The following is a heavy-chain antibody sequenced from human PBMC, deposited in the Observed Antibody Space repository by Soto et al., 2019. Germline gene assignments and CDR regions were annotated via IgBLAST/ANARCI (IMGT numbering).Heavy chain of an antibody. V-gene: IGHV3-33*01. J-gene: IGHJ4*02. CDR1: GFTFSSFG. Sequence: QVQLVESGGGVVQPGRSLRLSCAASGFTFSSFGMHWVRQAPGKGLEWVAVIWYDGSNKYYADSVKGRFTISRDNSKNTLYLQMNSLRAEDTAVYYCASDAYYGSGSYAYWGQGTLVTVAS. CDR2: IWYDGSNK. D-gene: IGHD3-10*01. CDR3: ASDAYYGSGSYAY.